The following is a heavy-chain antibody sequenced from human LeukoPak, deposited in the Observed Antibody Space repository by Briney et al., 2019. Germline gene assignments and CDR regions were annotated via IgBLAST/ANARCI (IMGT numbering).Heavy chain of an antibody. CDR3: ARDHPDSFRYCSGGSCYPFDY. V-gene: IGHV4-59*01. Sequence: SETLSLTCTVSGVSISSYYWSWIRQPPGKGLEWIGYTFDSGSTNHDSSLKNRVTISVDTSNNQFSLRLSAVTAADTAVYYCARDHPDSFRYCSGGSCYPFDYWGQGTLVTVSS. D-gene: IGHD2-15*01. CDR1: GVSISSYY. J-gene: IGHJ4*02. CDR2: TFDSGST.